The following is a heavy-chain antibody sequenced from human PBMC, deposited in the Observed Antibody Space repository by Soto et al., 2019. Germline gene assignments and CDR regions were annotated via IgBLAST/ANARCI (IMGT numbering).Heavy chain of an antibody. CDR2: IKSDGSST. CDR1: GFTFSSYW. Sequence: EVQLVESGGGLVQPGGSLRLSCAASGFTFSSYWMHWVLQAPGKGLVWVSRIKSDGSSTSYADDVKGRFTTSRDNAKNTLYLKMNSLRAEDTAVYYCARWWGGALVSGGQGTLVTVSS. V-gene: IGHV3-74*01. D-gene: IGHD3-16*01. J-gene: IGHJ4*02. CDR3: ARWWGGALVS.